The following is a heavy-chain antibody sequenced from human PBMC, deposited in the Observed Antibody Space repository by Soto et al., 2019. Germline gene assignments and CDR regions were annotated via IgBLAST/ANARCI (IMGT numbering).Heavy chain of an antibody. Sequence: PGGSLRLAFASSGFTCISYWVSWVRQAPGKGPEWVATIKQDEIEKYYVDSVNGRFTVSTDNAKNSLYLQMNSLRGEDTAVYYCARGDYFDRRFDYWGQGALVTVSS. CDR3: ARGDYFDRRFDY. CDR2: IKQDEIEK. J-gene: IGHJ4*02. V-gene: IGHV3-7*03. CDR1: GFTCISYW. D-gene: IGHD3-22*01.